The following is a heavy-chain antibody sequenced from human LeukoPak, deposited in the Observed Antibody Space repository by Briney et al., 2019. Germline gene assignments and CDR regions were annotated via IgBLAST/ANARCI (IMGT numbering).Heavy chain of an antibody. D-gene: IGHD3-16*02. J-gene: IGHJ5*02. CDR2: INHSGST. CDR1: GGSLSNYY. V-gene: IGHV4-34*01. Sequence: PSETLSLTCTVSGGSLSNYYWSWIRQPPGKGLEWIGEINHSGSTNYNPSLKSRVTISVDTSKNQFSLKLSSVTAADTAVYYCARQHYDYVWGSYRRNWFDPWGQGTLVTVSS. CDR3: ARQHYDYVWGSYRRNWFDP.